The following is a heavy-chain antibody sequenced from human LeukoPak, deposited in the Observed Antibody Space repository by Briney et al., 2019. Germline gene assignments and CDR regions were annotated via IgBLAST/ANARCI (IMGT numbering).Heavy chain of an antibody. J-gene: IGHJ3*02. D-gene: IGHD3-10*01. Sequence: GASVKVSCKASGYTFTSYGISWVRQAPGQGLEWMGWISAYNGNTNYAQKLQGRVTMTTDTSTSTAYMELRSLRSDDTAMYYCARGGITMVRGVIDAFDIWGQGTMVTVSS. CDR3: ARGGITMVRGVIDAFDI. CDR1: GYTFTSYG. CDR2: ISAYNGNT. V-gene: IGHV1-18*01.